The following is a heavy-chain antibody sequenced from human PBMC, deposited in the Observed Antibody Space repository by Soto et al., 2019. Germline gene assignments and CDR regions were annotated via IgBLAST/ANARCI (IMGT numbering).Heavy chain of an antibody. CDR2: ISYDGVNK. CDR1: GFTFSSYA. D-gene: IGHD6-13*01. V-gene: IGHV3-30*18. J-gene: IGHJ6*03. Sequence: QMQLVGSGGGVVQPGRSLRLSCDASGFTFSSYAMHWVRQTPGKGLEWVAVISYDGVNKYYADSVKGRFTVSRDNSKSTVYLQMDNLRGEDTAAYYCAKDFLDRPSSAWFMRRFFYYMDVWGKGTAVIVSS. CDR3: AKDFLDRPSSAWFMRRFFYYMDV.